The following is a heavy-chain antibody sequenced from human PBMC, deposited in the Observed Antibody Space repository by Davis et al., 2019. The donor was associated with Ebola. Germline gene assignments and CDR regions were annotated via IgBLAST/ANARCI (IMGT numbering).Heavy chain of an antibody. CDR2: SHYSGST. CDR3: ARDGYYYDSSGYSVMVAWFDP. D-gene: IGHD3-22*01. CDR1: GGSISSSY. J-gene: IGHJ5*02. Sequence: MPSETLSLTCTVSGGSISSSYWSWIRQPPGKGLEWIGYSHYSGSTNYNPSLKSRVTISTDTSRSQFSLTLSSVTAADTAVYYCARDGYYYDSSGYSVMVAWFDPWGQGTLVTVSS. V-gene: IGHV4-59*01.